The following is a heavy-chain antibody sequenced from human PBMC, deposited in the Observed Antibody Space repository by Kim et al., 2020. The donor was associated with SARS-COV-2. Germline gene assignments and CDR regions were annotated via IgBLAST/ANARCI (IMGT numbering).Heavy chain of an antibody. D-gene: IGHD2-15*01. CDR2: IYYSGST. J-gene: IGHJ6*03. Sequence: SETLSLTCTVSGGSISSGGYYWSWIRQHPGKGLEWIGYIYYSGSTYYNPSLKSRVTISVDTSKNQFSLKLSSVTAADTAVYYCARDRYSGGGHYMDVWGKGTTVTVSS. CDR1: GGSISSGGYY. V-gene: IGHV4-31*03. CDR3: ARDRYSGGGHYMDV.